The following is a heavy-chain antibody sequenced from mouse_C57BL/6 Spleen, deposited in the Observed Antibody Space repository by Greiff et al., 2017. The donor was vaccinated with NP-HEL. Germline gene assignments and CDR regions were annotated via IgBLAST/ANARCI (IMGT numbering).Heavy chain of an antibody. CDR3: ARVGALITTGVYAMDY. CDR2: IYPGDGDT. CDR1: GYAFSSSW. V-gene: IGHV1-82*01. Sequence: QVQLQQSGPELVKPGASVKISCKASGYAFSSSWMNWVKQRPGKGLEWIGRIYPGDGDTNYNGKFKGKATLTADKSSSTAYMQLSSLTSEDSAVYFCARVGALITTGVYAMDYWGQGTSVTVSS. D-gene: IGHD1-1*01. J-gene: IGHJ4*01.